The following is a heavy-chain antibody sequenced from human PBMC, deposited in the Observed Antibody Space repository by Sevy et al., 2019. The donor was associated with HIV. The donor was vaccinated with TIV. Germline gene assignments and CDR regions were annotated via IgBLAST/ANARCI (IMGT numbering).Heavy chain of an antibody. J-gene: IGHJ6*02. CDR2: ISLSGSTI. V-gene: IGHV3-11*01. CDR3: ARENRHCTNGICYGYYGMDV. Sequence: GGSLRLSCAASGFTFSDYFMSWIRQAPGKGLEWSSYISLSGSTIYYGDSVKGRFTISRDNAKKSLYLQMNSLRAEDTAVYYCARENRHCTNGICYGYYGMDVWGQGTTVTVSS. CDR1: GFTFSDYF. D-gene: IGHD2-8*01.